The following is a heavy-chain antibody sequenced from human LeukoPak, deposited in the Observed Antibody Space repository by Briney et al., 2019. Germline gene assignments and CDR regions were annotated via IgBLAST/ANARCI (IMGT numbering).Heavy chain of an antibody. D-gene: IGHD1-26*01. CDR3: ARVFGAWSYKGGFDI. CDR2: IWYDGRNT. J-gene: IGHJ3*02. CDR1: GFTVSSNY. Sequence: GGSLRLSCEASGFTVSSNYMSWVRQAPGKGLEWVSLIWYDGRNTYYADSVRGRFTISRDNSKNTLWLQMNSLRAEDTALYYCARVFGAWSYKGGFDIWGPGTMVTVSS. V-gene: IGHV3-33*08.